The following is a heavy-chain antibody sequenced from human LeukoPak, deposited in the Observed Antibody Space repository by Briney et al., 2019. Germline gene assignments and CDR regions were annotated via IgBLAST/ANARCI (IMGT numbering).Heavy chain of an antibody. CDR1: GGSISSGGYY. J-gene: IGHJ4*02. D-gene: IGHD5-24*01. V-gene: IGHV4-31*03. Sequence: SETLSLTCTVSGGSISSGGYYWSWIRQHPGKGLEWLGYIYYSGSTYYNPSLKSRVTISVDTSKNHFSLKLSSVTAADTAVYYCARWSTLQHRWYYFDYWGQGTLVTVSS. CDR3: ARWSTLQHRWYYFDY. CDR2: IYYSGST.